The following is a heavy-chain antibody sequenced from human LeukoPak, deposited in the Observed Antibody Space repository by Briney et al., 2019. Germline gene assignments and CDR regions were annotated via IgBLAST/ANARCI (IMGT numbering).Heavy chain of an antibody. CDR2: ISTSSSYI. CDR3: AELGITMIGGV. V-gene: IGHV3-21*01. D-gene: IGHD3-10*02. Sequence: GGSPRLSCAASGFTFSNYNMNWVRQAPGKGLEWVSFISTSSSYIYYADSVKGRFTISRDNAKNSLYLQMNSLRAEDTAVYYCAELGITMIGGVWGKGTTVTISS. J-gene: IGHJ6*04. CDR1: GFTFSNYN.